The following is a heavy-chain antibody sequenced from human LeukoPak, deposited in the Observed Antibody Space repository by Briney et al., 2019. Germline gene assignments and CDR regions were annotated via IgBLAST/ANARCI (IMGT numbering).Heavy chain of an antibody. J-gene: IGHJ5*02. CDR3: TRGRKASLTTWWFDA. D-gene: IGHD1-14*01. CDR2: MNPRSGDT. V-gene: IGHV1-8*01. Sequence: ASVKVSYKTSGYTFTTFDITWLRQSSGQGLQWMGWMNPRSGDTGYALTFQGRVSMTRDTSTSTAYMDLTSLTSDDTAVYYCTRGRKASLTTWWFDAWGQGTLVTVSS. CDR1: GYTFTTFD.